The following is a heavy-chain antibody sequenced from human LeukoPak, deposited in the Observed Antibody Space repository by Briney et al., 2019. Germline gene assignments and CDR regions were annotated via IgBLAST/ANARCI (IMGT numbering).Heavy chain of an antibody. J-gene: IGHJ4*02. CDR2: IYYSGST. CDR3: ASIIAAAGTFYFDY. V-gene: IGHV4-39*07. D-gene: IGHD6-13*01. CDR1: GRSISSSSYY. Sequence: SETLSLTCTVSGRSISSSSYYWGGIRQPPGKGLEWIGSIYYSGSTYYNPSLKSRVTISVDTSKNQFSLKLSSVTAADTAVYYCASIIAAAGTFYFDYWGQGTLVTVSS.